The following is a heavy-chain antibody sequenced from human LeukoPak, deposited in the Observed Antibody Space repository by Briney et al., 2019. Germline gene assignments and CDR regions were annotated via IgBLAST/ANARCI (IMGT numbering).Heavy chain of an antibody. V-gene: IGHV3-30*18. D-gene: IGHD6-19*01. CDR3: AKAVGVSSSGCLDY. CDR1: GFTFSSYG. Sequence: QPGGSLRLSCAASGFTFSSYGMHWVRQDPGKGLEWVAVISYDGSNKYYADSVKGRFTISRDNSKNTLYLQMNSLRAEDTAVYYCAKAVGVSSSGCLDYWGQGTLVTVSS. J-gene: IGHJ4*02. CDR2: ISYDGSNK.